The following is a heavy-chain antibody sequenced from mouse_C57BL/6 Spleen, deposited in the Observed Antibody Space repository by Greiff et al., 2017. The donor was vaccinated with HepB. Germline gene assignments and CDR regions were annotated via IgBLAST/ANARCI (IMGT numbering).Heavy chain of an antibody. D-gene: IGHD1-1*01. V-gene: IGHV1-82*01. CDR1: GYAFSSSW. J-gene: IGHJ3*01. Sequence: QVQLQQSGPELVKPGASVKISCKASGYAFSSSWMNWVKQRPGKGLEWIGRIYPGDGDTNYNGKFKGKATLTADKSSSTAYMQLSSLTSEDSAVYFCARSGYYGSSYSWFAYWGRGTLVTVSA. CDR2: IYPGDGDT. CDR3: ARSGYYGSSYSWFAY.